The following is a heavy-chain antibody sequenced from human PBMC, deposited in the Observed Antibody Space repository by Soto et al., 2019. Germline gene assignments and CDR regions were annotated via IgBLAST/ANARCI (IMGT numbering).Heavy chain of an antibody. Sequence: GGSLRLSCAASGFTFSSYAMSWVRQAPGKGLEWVSAISGSGGSTYYADSVKGRFTISRDNSKNTLYLQMNSLRAEDTAVYYCAKMIYYYDSSGYYYLGYWGQGTLVTVSS. CDR3: AKMIYYYDSSGYYYLGY. CDR2: ISGSGGST. J-gene: IGHJ4*02. D-gene: IGHD3-22*01. CDR1: GFTFSSYA. V-gene: IGHV3-23*01.